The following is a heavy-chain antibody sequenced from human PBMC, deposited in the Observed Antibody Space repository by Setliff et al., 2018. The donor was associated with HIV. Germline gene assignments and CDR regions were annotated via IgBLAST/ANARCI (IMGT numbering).Heavy chain of an antibody. D-gene: IGHD3-10*01. V-gene: IGHV3-7*01. CDR2: IGQDGSEK. J-gene: IGHJ6*02. Sequence: PGGSLRLSCATSGFTFSNYGMHWVRQAPGKGLEWVANIGQDGSEKNYVDSVKGRFTISRDNAKNSMDLQMNSLRAEDTAIYYCARKLRPGHGVDVWGQGTTVTVSS. CDR1: GFTFSNYG. CDR3: ARKLRPGHGVDV.